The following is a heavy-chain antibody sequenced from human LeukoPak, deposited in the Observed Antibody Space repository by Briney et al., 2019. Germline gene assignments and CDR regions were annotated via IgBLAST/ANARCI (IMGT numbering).Heavy chain of an antibody. Sequence: ASVKVXCKXSGYTFTDYXXXXXXXXPGXGLXWXXXXXPXXXGXXYXXKFQXXXXXXXXTSXSTAYMELSRLRSDDTXXXYCAREGPIVGATHLVDYWGQGTLVTVSS. V-gene: IGHV1-2*01. CDR1: GYTFTDYX. J-gene: IGHJ4*02. CDR3: AREGPIVGATHLVDY. CDR2: XXPXXXGX. D-gene: IGHD1-26*01.